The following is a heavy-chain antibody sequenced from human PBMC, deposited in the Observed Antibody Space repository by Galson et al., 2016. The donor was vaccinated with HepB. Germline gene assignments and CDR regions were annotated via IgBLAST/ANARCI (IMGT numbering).Heavy chain of an antibody. CDR3: AKDRNTVVTYGMDD. CDR2: IRGSGGST. J-gene: IGHJ6*02. Sequence: SMRLSCAASGFPFSSYAMSWVRQAPGKGLEWVSAIRGSGGSTYYADSVKGRFTISRYNSKNTLYLQINSRRAEDTAVYYCAKDRNTVVTYGMDDWGQGTTVTVSS. V-gene: IGHV3-23*01. CDR1: GFPFSSYA. D-gene: IGHD4-23*01.